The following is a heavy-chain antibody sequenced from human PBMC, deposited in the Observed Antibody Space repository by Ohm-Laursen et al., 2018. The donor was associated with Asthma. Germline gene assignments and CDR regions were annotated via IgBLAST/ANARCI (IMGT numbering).Heavy chain of an antibody. D-gene: IGHD5-18*01. CDR1: GGSFSGYY. CDR2: IYYSGST. V-gene: IGHV4-30-4*01. J-gene: IGHJ4*02. CDR3: ASRGYSYVDY. Sequence: SQTLSLTCAVYGGSFSGYYWSWIRQPPGKGLEWIGYIYYSGSTYYNPSLKSRVTISVDTSKNQFSLKLSSVTAADTAVYYCASRGYSYVDYWGQGTLVTVSS.